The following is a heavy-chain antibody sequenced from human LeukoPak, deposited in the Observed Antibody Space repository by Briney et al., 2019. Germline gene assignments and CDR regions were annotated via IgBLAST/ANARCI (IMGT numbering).Heavy chain of an antibody. J-gene: IGHJ6*02. V-gene: IGHV3-48*03. Sequence: GGSPRLSCAASAFTLRNYEMHWVRQAPGKGLEWVSYISSSGSSAFYADSVKGRFTNSRDNAKNSLYLQMNSLRAEDTAVYYCAKDSGYDYYYYYGMDVWGQGTTVTVSS. CDR3: AKDSGYDYYYYYGMDV. CDR1: AFTLRNYE. D-gene: IGHD5-12*01. CDR2: ISSSGSSA.